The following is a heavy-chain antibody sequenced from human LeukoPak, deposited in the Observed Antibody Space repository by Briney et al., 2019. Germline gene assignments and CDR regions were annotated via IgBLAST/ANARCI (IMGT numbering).Heavy chain of an antibody. V-gene: IGHV1-46*01. CDR3: ARDPGKVGAKYYFDY. CDR2: INPSGGST. Sequence: ASVKVSCEASGYTFTSYYMHWVRQAPGQGLEWMGIINPSGGSTSYAQKFQGRVTMTRDTSTSTVYMELSSLRSEDTAVYYCARDPGKVGAKYYFDYWGQGTLVTVSS. CDR1: GYTFTSYY. J-gene: IGHJ4*02. D-gene: IGHD1-26*01.